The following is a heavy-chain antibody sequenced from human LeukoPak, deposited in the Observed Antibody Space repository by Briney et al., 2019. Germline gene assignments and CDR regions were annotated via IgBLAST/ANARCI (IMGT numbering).Heavy chain of an antibody. CDR2: INPNSGGT. CDR1: GYTFTGYY. D-gene: IGHD1-26*01. V-gene: IGHV1-2*02. J-gene: IGHJ6*03. Sequence: ASVKVSCKASGYTFTGYYMHWVRQAPGQGLEWMGWINPNSGGTNCAQKFQGRVTMTRDTSISTAYMELSRLRSDDTAVYYCARVGGSYNYYYYYMDVWGKGTTVTVSS. CDR3: ARVGGSYNYYYYYMDV.